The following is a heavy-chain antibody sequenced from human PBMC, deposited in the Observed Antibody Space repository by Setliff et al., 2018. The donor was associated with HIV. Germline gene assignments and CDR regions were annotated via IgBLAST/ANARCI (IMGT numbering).Heavy chain of an antibody. CDR1: GYTFTGYF. J-gene: IGHJ4*02. CDR3: ARQLSNSLEC. V-gene: IGHV1-2*02. Sequence: ASVKVSCKASGYTFTGYFIHWVRQAPGQGPEWMGWISPYDLSERTSQRFRGRVTMTRDTSINTAYMELSGLRSDDTAVYYCARQLSNSLECWGQGTPVTVS. D-gene: IGHD1-1*01. CDR2: ISPYDLSE.